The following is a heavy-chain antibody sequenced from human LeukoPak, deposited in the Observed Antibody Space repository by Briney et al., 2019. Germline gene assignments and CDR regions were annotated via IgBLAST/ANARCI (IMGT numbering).Heavy chain of an antibody. CDR3: ARARIYWSGGTCFDYYYYGMDV. CDR1: GFTFSSYS. V-gene: IGHV3-21*01. Sequence: GGSLRLSCAASGFTFSSYSMNWVRQAPGKGLEWVSSISSSSSYIYYADSGKGGFTISRDNAKNSLYLQMNSLRAEDTAVYYCARARIYWSGGTCFDYYYYGMDVWGKGATVTVSS. J-gene: IGHJ6*04. D-gene: IGHD2-15*01. CDR2: ISSSSSYI.